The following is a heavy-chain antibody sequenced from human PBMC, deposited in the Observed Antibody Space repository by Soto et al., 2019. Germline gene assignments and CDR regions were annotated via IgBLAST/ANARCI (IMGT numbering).Heavy chain of an antibody. J-gene: IGHJ4*02. D-gene: IGHD5-12*01. Sequence: EVQLVESGGGLVQPGGSLRLSCAASGFTFSSYAMHWVRQAPGKGLEYVSAISSNGGSTYYANSVKGRFTISRDNCKNTLYLQMGSVRAEDMAVYYCARRDGYNFDYWGQGTLVTVSS. V-gene: IGHV3-64*01. CDR2: ISSNGGST. CDR3: ARRDGYNFDY. CDR1: GFTFSSYA.